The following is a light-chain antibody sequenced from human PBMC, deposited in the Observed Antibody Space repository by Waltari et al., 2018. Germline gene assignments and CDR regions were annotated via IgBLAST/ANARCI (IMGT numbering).Light chain of an antibody. CDR3: QQRKNWPPLT. CDR2: DAS. Sequence: ETVLTQSPGNLSLSPGERATLSCRASQNVDRYLAWYQQKPGQAPRLLIYDASIRATGIPARFSGSGSGTDFTLTINSLEPDDFATYYCQQRKNWPPLTFGGGTKVEIK. J-gene: IGKJ4*01. CDR1: QNVDRY. V-gene: IGKV3-11*01.